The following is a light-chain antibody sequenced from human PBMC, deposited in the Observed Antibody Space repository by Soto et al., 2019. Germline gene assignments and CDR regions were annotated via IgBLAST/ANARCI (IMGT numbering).Light chain of an antibody. J-gene: IGLJ1*01. CDR2: EGS. CDR3: GSYAGGSTVL. CDR1: SSDVGSYNL. V-gene: IGLV2-23*03. Sequence: QSALTQPASVSGSPGQSSTLSCTGTSSDVGSYNLVSWYQQHPGKAPKLMLYEGSKRPSGVSNRFSGSNAGNTASLTISVLQAEDDGDGYYGSYAGGSTVLVATGSK.